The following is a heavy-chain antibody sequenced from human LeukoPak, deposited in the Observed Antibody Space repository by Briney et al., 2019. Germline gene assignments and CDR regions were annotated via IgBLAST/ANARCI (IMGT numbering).Heavy chain of an antibody. CDR1: GGSFSGYY. D-gene: IGHD4-23*01. Sequence: SETLSLTCAVYGGSFSGYYWSWIRQPPGKGLEWIGENNHSGSTNYNPSLKSRVTISVDTSKNQFSLKLSSVTAVDTAVYYCARGGYGGFLDPWGQGTLVTASS. CDR2: NNHSGST. CDR3: ARGGYGGFLDP. J-gene: IGHJ5*02. V-gene: IGHV4-34*01.